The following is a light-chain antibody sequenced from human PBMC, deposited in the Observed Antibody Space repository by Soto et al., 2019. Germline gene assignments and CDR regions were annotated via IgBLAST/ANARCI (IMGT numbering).Light chain of an antibody. V-gene: IGKV4-1*01. CDR2: WAS. J-gene: IGKJ4*01. CDR3: LQYYSVPRT. CDR1: QSVLYSSNNKNY. Sequence: DIVMTQSPDSLAVSLGERATINCKSSQSVLYSSNNKNYLTWYQQKPGQPPKLLIAWASTRESGVPDRFSGSGSGTDFTLTISSLQAEDVAVYYCLQYYSVPRTFGGGTKVEI.